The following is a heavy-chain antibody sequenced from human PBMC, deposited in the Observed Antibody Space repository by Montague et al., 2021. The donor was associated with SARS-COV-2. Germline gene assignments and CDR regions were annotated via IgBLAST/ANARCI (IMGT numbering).Heavy chain of an antibody. CDR1: GASFSGYY. CDR3: ASGEFFYYGSGNYYRSALDD. D-gene: IGHD3-10*01. CDR2: VIHSGTT. Sequence: SETLSLTCHVYGASFSGYYWSWVRQSPGKGLEWTGEVIHSGTTNYNPSLKGRVTISIDSSNDRFSLRLTSLTAADTGVYYCASGEFFYYGSGNYYRSALDDWGQGTTVTVSS. J-gene: IGHJ6*02. V-gene: IGHV4-34*12.